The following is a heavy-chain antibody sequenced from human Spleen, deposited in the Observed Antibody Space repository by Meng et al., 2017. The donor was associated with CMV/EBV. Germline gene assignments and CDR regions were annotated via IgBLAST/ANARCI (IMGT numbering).Heavy chain of an antibody. Sequence: SQTLSLTCTVSGGSISSYYWSWIRQPPGKGLEWIGYIYYSGSTNYNPSLKSRVPISVDTSKNQFSLKLSSVTAADTAVYYCARGPRGYYYGMDVWGQGTTVTVSS. CDR1: GGSISSYY. J-gene: IGHJ6*02. D-gene: IGHD3-10*01. CDR2: IYYSGST. CDR3: ARGPRGYYYGMDV. V-gene: IGHV4-59*12.